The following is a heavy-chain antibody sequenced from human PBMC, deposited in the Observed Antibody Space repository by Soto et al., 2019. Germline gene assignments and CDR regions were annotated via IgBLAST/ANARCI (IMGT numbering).Heavy chain of an antibody. CDR1: GGSISSGGYY. CDR2: IYYSGST. V-gene: IGHV4-31*03. Sequence: SETLSLTCTVSGGSISSGGYYWSWIRQHPGKGLEWIGYIYYSGSTYYNPSLKSRVTISVDTSKNQFSLKLSSVTAADTAVYYCARARGPILRYFDWFAWFDPWGQGTSVTVPQ. J-gene: IGHJ5*02. D-gene: IGHD3-9*01. CDR3: ARARGPILRYFDWFAWFDP.